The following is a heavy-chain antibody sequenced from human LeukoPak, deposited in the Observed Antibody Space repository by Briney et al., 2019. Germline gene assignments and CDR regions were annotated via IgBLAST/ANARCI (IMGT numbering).Heavy chain of an antibody. V-gene: IGHV1-2*02. J-gene: IGHJ4*02. CDR2: INPNSGGT. CDR1: GYTFTGYY. CDR3: AKKAVAGTSMVSGTGYFDY. Sequence: ASVKVSCKASGYTFTGYYMHWVRQAPGQGLEWMGWINPNSGGTNYAQKFQGRVTMTRDTSISTAYMELSRLRSDDTAVYYCAKKAVAGTSMVSGTGYFDYWGQGTLVTVST. D-gene: IGHD6-19*01.